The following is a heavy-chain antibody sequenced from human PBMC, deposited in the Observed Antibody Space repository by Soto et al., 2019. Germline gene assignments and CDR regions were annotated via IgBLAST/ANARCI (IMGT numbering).Heavy chain of an antibody. V-gene: IGHV4-59*01. CDR2: IYYSGST. Sequence: SETLSLTCTVSGGSISSYYWSWIRQPPGKGLEWIGYIYYSGSTNYNPSLKSRVTISVDTSKNQFSLYLQMNSLTTEDTALYSCAKFGWGGSYSESHASDIWGQGTMVTVSS. D-gene: IGHD1-26*01. J-gene: IGHJ3*02. CDR3: AKFGWGGSYSESHASDI. CDR1: GGSISSYY.